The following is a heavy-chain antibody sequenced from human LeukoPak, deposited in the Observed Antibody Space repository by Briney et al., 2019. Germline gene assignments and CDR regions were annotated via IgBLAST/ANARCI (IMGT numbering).Heavy chain of an antibody. Sequence: SETLSLTCAVYGGSFSGYYWSWIRQPPGKGLEWIGEINHSGSTNYNPSLKSRVTISVDTSKNQFSLKLSSVTAADTAVYYCARGDYSSSWPIDYWGQGTLVTVSS. J-gene: IGHJ4*02. V-gene: IGHV4-34*01. CDR1: GGSFSGYY. CDR2: INHSGST. CDR3: ARGDYSSSWPIDY. D-gene: IGHD6-13*01.